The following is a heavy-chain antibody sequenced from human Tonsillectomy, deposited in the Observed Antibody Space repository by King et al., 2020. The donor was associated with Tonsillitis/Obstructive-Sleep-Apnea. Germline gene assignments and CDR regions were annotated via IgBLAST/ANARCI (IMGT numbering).Heavy chain of an antibody. D-gene: IGHD2-2*01. J-gene: IGHJ4*02. CDR2: IWYDGSNK. Sequence: VQLVESGGGVVQPGRSLRLSCAASGFTFSSYGMHWVRQAPGKGLEWVAVIWYDGSNKYYADSVKGRFTISRDNSKNTLYLQMNSLRAEDTAVYYCARRANQLPDYWGQGTLVTVSS. CDR1: GFTFSSYG. CDR3: ARRANQLPDY. V-gene: IGHV3-33*01.